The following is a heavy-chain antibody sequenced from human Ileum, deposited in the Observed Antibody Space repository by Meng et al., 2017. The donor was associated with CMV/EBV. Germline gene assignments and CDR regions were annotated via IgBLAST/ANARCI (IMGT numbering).Heavy chain of an antibody. Sequence: CVTSGFTFSSYTMNWVRPTPGEGLEWVSTIGDIYHGGNTHYADSVRGRFTVSRDDSRNIVFLQMNNLRAEDTGLYYCTTWISNHFDYWGQGTLVTVSS. CDR2: IGDIYHGGNT. V-gene: IGHV3-23*01. CDR3: TTWISNHFDY. D-gene: IGHD5-12*01. CDR1: GFTFSSYT. J-gene: IGHJ4*02.